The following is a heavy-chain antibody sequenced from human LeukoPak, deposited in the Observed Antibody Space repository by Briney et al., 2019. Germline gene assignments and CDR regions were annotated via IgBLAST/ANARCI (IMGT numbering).Heavy chain of an antibody. J-gene: IGHJ4*02. Sequence: GASVKVSCKASGYTFTSYDINWVRQATGQGLEWMGWMNPNSGNTGYAQKFQGRVTMTRDTSTSTVYMELSSLRSEDTAVYYCARNDYGERRPLLTYQFDYWGQGTLVTVSS. D-gene: IGHD4-17*01. CDR1: GYTFTSYD. V-gene: IGHV1-8*01. CDR3: ARNDYGERRPLLTYQFDY. CDR2: MNPNSGNT.